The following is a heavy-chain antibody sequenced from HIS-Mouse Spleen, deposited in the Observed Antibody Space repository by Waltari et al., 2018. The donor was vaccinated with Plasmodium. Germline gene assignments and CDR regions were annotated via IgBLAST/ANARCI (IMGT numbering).Heavy chain of an antibody. CDR1: GFTFSRYG. Sequence: QVQLVESGGGVVQPGRSLRLSCAASGFTFSRYGMHWVRQAPGKGLEWVAVISYDGSNKYYADSVKGRFTISRDNSKNTLYLQMNSLRAEDTAVYYCAKGSAGDPVDYWGQGTLVTVSS. CDR3: AKGSAGDPVDY. V-gene: IGHV3-30*18. J-gene: IGHJ4*02. D-gene: IGHD7-27*01. CDR2: ISYDGSNK.